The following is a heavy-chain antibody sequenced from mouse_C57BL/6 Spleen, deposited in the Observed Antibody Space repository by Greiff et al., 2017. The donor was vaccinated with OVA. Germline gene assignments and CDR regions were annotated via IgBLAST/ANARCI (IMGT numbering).Heavy chain of an antibody. CDR1: GFTFTDYY. CDR3: ARSTYYSNYDY. D-gene: IGHD2-5*01. V-gene: IGHV7-3*01. CDR2: IRNKANGYTT. J-gene: IGHJ2*01. Sequence: EVHLVESGGGLVQPGGSLSLSCAASGFTFTDYYMSWVRQPPGKALEWLGFIRNKANGYTTEYSASVKGRFTISRDNSQSILYLQMNALRAKDSATYYCARSTYYSNYDYWGQGTTLTVSS.